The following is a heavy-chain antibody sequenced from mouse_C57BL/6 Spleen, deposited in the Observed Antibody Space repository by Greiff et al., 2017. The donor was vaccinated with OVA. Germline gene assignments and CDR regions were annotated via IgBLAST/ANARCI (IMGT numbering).Heavy chain of an antibody. CDR3: ARSQFITTVVGGDWFAY. D-gene: IGHD1-1*01. V-gene: IGHV1-62-2*01. CDR2: FYPGSGSI. Sequence: QVQLQQSGAELVKPGASVKLSCKASGYTFTEYTIHWVKQRSGQGLEWIGWFYPGSGSIKYNEKFKDKATLTADKSSSTVYMELSRLTSEDSAVYFCARSQFITTVVGGDWFAYWGQGTLVTVSA. CDR1: GYTFTEYT. J-gene: IGHJ3*01.